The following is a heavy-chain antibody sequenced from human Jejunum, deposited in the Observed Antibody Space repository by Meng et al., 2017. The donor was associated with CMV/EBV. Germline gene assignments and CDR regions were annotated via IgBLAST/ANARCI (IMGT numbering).Heavy chain of an antibody. V-gene: IGHV3-30-3*01. CDR3: VWAPSYGASSFDY. D-gene: IGHD4-17*01. Sequence: TFSTHSIHRVRHAPGKWLACVAVISIDRSKEYYADSLQSLFTISTDNSKNTPYPHMNSLGTADSAVSSFVWAPSYGASSFDYWGQGTLVTVSS. J-gene: IGHJ4*02. CDR2: ISIDRSKE. CDR1: TFSTHS.